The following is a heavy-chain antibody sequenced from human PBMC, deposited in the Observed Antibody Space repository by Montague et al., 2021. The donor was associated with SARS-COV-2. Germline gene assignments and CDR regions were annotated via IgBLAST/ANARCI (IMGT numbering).Heavy chain of an antibody. CDR3: ARHDNSGTYPMDV. J-gene: IGHJ6*02. Sequence: SESLSLTCDVYGVSISNYHWSWIRQSPGKGLECIGYIHYIGHNNYKPSLKSRVTMSVDTSKNQVSLKLTSVTAADTAVYYCARHDNSGTYPMDVWGQGTTVTVSS. CDR2: IHYIGHN. V-gene: IGHV4-59*08. D-gene: IGHD3-10*01. CDR1: GVSISNYH.